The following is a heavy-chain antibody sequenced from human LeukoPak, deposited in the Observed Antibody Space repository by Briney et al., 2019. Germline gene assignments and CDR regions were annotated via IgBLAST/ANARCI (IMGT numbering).Heavy chain of an antibody. CDR1: GFTFSSYA. D-gene: IGHD3-22*01. J-gene: IGHJ1*01. V-gene: IGHV3-23*01. Sequence: GGSLRLSCAASGFTFSSYAMSWVRQAPGKRLEWVSAISGSGGSTYYADSVKGRFTISRDNSKNTLYLQMNSLRAEDTAVYYCAKDARGYYEVEYFQHWGQGTLVTVSS. CDR2: ISGSGGST. CDR3: AKDARGYYEVEYFQH.